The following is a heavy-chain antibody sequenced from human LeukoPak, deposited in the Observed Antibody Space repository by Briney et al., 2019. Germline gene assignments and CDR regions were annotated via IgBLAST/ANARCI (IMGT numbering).Heavy chain of an antibody. V-gene: IGHV3-9*01. Sequence: PGGSLRLSCAASGLTFDDYAMHWVRQAPGKGLEWVSGISWNSGSIGYADSVKGRFTISRDNAKNSLYLQMNSLRAEDTALYYCAKAYEEYYGSGSYNGIDYWGQGTLVTVSS. D-gene: IGHD3-10*01. CDR1: GLTFDDYA. J-gene: IGHJ4*02. CDR3: AKAYEEYYGSGSYNGIDY. CDR2: ISWNSGSI.